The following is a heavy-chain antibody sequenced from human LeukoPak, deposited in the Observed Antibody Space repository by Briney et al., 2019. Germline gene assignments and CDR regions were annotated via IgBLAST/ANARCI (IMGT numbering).Heavy chain of an antibody. Sequence: ASVKVSCKASGYTFTSYDINWVRRATGQGLEWMGWMNPNSGNTGYAQKFQGRVTMTRNTSISTAYMELSSLRSEDTAVYYCARTFLVRGVMGIDYWGQGTLVTVSS. CDR1: GYTFTSYD. D-gene: IGHD3-10*01. CDR3: ARTFLVRGVMGIDY. J-gene: IGHJ4*02. CDR2: MNPNSGNT. V-gene: IGHV1-8*01.